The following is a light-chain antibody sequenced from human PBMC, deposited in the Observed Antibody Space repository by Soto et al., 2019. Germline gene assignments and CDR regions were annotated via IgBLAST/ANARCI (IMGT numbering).Light chain of an antibody. Sequence: QSALTQPPSASGSPGQSVTISCTGTSSDIGGYNYVSWYQQHPGKAPKLIIYEVSKRPSGVPDRFSGSKSGNTASLTVSGLQAEDEADYYYQSYDTSLSAVVFGGGTKLTVL. V-gene: IGLV2-8*01. CDR2: EVS. J-gene: IGLJ3*02. CDR1: SSDIGGYNY. CDR3: QSYDTSLSAVV.